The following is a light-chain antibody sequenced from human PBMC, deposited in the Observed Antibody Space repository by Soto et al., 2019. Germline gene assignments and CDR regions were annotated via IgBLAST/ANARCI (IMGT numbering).Light chain of an antibody. V-gene: IGLV2-14*03. CDR3: SSYKIRSTLVYV. Sequence: QSALAQPASVSGSPGQSITISCTGTSSDVGGYNYVSWYQHHPGKAPQLMIYDVTNRPSGISNRFSGSKSGNTASLTISGLQAEDEADYYCSSYKIRSTLVYVFGTGTKVTVL. J-gene: IGLJ1*01. CDR2: DVT. CDR1: SSDVGGYNY.